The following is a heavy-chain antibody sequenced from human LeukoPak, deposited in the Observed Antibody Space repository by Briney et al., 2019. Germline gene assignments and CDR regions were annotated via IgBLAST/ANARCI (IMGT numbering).Heavy chain of an antibody. CDR3: ARIRFGYYGSGSYLGMEV. J-gene: IGHJ6*04. Sequence: TLSLTCTVSGGSISNYYWSWIRQPPGKALEWLARIDWDDDKYYSTSLKTRLTISKDTSKNQVVLTMTNMDPVDTATYYCARIRFGYYGSGSYLGMEVWGKGVTVTISS. CDR2: IDWDDDK. CDR1: GGSISNYYW. V-gene: IGHV2-70*11. D-gene: IGHD3-10*01.